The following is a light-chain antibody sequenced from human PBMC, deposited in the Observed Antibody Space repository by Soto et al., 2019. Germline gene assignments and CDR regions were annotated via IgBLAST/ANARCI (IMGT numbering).Light chain of an antibody. CDR3: QQYGSSPPYT. J-gene: IGKJ2*01. Sequence: EIVLTQSPGTLSLSPGERATLSCRASQIFSSSYLAWYQQKPGQAPRLLIYGASSRATGIPDRFSGSGSGTDITLTISRLEAEDFAVYYCQQYGSSPPYTFGQGTKLEIK. CDR1: QIFSSSY. CDR2: GAS. V-gene: IGKV3-20*01.